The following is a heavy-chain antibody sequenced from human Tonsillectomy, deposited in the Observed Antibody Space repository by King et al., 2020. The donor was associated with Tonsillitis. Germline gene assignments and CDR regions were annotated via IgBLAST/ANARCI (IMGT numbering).Heavy chain of an antibody. V-gene: IGHV3-23*04. J-gene: IGHJ4*02. CDR1: GFTFSSSA. D-gene: IGHD6-19*01. CDR3: AKEVGSSGWYTVDY. CDR2: IRGSGERT. Sequence: DVQLVESGGGLVQPGGSLRLSCAASGFTFSSSAMDWVRQAPGKGLEWVSAIRGSGERTYYADSVKGRFTVSRDNSKNTLYLQINSLRAEDTAVYYCAKEVGSSGWYTVDYWGQGTLVTVSS.